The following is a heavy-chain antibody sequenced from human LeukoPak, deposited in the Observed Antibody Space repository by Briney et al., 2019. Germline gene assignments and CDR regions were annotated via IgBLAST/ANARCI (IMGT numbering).Heavy chain of an antibody. V-gene: IGHV6-1*01. D-gene: IGHD2-2*01. CDR2: TYSRSKWYN. J-gene: IGHJ1*01. CDR3: VREGSRSTFQH. Sequence: SQTLSLTCALSGDIFSSNTAAWHWIRQSPSRGLEWLGRTYSRSKWYNDYAVSVKSRITINPDTSKNQFSLQLNSVTPEDTAVYYCVREGSRSTFQHWGQGTLVTVSS. CDR1: GDIFSSNTAA.